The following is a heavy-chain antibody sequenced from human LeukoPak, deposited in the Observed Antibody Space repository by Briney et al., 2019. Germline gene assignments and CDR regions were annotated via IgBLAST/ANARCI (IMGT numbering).Heavy chain of an antibody. V-gene: IGHV4-4*07. CDR3: AREVGLLWFGELLDYYFDY. J-gene: IGHJ4*02. CDR1: GGSISSYY. CDR2: IYTSGST. Sequence: PSETLSLTCTVSGGSISSYYWSWIRQPAGNGLEWIGRIYTSGSTNYNPSLKSRVTMSADTSKNQFSLKLSSVTAADTAVYYCAREVGLLWFGELLDYYFDYWGQGTLVTVSS. D-gene: IGHD3-10*01.